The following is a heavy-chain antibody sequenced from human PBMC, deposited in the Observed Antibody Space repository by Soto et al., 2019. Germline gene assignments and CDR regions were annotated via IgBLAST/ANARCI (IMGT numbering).Heavy chain of an antibody. V-gene: IGHV3-23*01. Sequence: GGSLRLSCAASGFTFSSYAMSWVRQAPGKGLEWVSAISGSGGSTYYADSVKGRFTISRDNSKNTLYLQMNSLRAEDTAVYYCAKEYYDFWSGYPNNLNWFDPWGQGTLVTVSS. CDR2: ISGSGGST. CDR3: AKEYYDFWSGYPNNLNWFDP. D-gene: IGHD3-3*01. J-gene: IGHJ5*02. CDR1: GFTFSSYA.